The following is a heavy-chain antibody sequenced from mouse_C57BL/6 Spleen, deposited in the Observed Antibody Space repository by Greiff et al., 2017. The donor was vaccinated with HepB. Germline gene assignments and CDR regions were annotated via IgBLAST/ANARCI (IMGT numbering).Heavy chain of an antibody. CDR3: ARAGTTVRDYYAMDY. V-gene: IGHV1-81*01. Sequence: VQLKQSGAELARPGASVKLSCKASGYTFTSYGISWVKQRTGQGLEWIGEIYPRSGNTYYNEKFKGKATLTADKSSSTAYMELRSLTSEDSAVYFCARAGTTVRDYYAMDYWGQGTSVTVSS. J-gene: IGHJ4*01. CDR2: IYPRSGNT. CDR1: GYTFTSYG. D-gene: IGHD1-1*01.